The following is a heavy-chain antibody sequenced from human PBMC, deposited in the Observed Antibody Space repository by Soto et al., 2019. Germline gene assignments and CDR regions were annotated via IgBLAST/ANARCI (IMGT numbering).Heavy chain of an antibody. CDR2: IGSADDP. CDR3: ARAYSGRLPRRADYYYAMDV. D-gene: IGHD2-15*01. V-gene: IGHV3-13*05. CDR1: GFLFRTYC. J-gene: IGHJ6*02. Sequence: AGSLRRSCAASGFLFRTYCMDGVRTVSGKGLEWVSAIGSADDPYYLGSVKGRFTISRENAKNSLYLQMNSLRAGDTAVYYCARAYSGRLPRRADYYYAMDVWGLRTTVIFS.